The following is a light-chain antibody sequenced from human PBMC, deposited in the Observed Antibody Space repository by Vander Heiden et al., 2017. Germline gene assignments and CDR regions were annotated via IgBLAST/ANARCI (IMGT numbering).Light chain of an antibody. CDR3: QQHSNWPPLT. J-gene: IGKJ4*01. Sequence: DIVFAHSPATLSLSPGERATLSCRASQSVSSYLAWYQQKPGQAPRLLIYDASNRATGIQARFSGSGSGTDFTLTISSLEPEDFAVYYCQQHSNWPPLTFGGGTKVEIK. CDR1: QSVSSY. V-gene: IGKV3-11*01. CDR2: DAS.